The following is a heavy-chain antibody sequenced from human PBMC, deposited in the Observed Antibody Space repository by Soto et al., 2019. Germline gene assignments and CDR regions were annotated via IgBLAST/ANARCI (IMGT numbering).Heavy chain of an antibody. V-gene: IGHV5-10-1*01. CDR2: IDPSDSYT. D-gene: IGHD2-21*01. CDR1: GYSFTIYW. J-gene: IGHJ6*02. Sequence: PGESLKISCKGSGYSFTIYWLRWVRQVPGKGLEWMGRIDPSDSYTNYSPSFQGHVTISADKSISTAYLQWSSLKASDTAMYYCARLGTSGSGVVHYYYYGMDVWGQGTTVTVSS. CDR3: ARLGTSGSGVVHYYYYGMDV.